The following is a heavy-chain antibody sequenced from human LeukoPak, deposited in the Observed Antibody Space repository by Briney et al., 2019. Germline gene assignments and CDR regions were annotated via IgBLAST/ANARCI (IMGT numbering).Heavy chain of an antibody. CDR3: ARDYGLLWFGEPSGYI. Sequence: PGGSLRLSCAASGFTFSRYGMHWVRQAPGKGLEWVAVIWCDGSNKYYADSVKGRFTISRDNSKNTLYLQMNSLSAEDTAVYYCARDYGLLWFGEPSGYIWGQGTMVTVSS. J-gene: IGHJ3*02. CDR2: IWCDGSNK. CDR1: GFTFSRYG. V-gene: IGHV3-33*01. D-gene: IGHD3-10*01.